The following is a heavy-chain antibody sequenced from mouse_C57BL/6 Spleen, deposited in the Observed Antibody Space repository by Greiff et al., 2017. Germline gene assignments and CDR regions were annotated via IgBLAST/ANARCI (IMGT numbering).Heavy chain of an antibody. CDR2: IWSDGST. V-gene: IGHV2-6*03. Sequence: VQVVESGPGLVAPSQCLTITCTVSGFSLTSYGVHWVRQPPGKGLEWLVVIWSDGSTTYNSARKSRLSISKDNAKGHVFLKMNSHQTIDTAMYYCAKGYYYAMDYWGQGTSVTVSS. CDR3: AKGYYYAMDY. J-gene: IGHJ4*01. CDR1: GFSLTSYG.